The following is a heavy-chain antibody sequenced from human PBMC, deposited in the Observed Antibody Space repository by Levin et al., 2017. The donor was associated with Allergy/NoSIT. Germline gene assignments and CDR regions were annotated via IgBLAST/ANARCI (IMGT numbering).Heavy chain of an antibody. CDR3: ASPGADGSGSYYSS. CDR1: GFTFSSYA. CDR2: ISYDGSNK. Sequence: GESLKISCAASGFTFSSYAMHWVRQAPGKGLEWVAVISYDGSNKYYADSVKGRFTISRDNSKNTLYLQMNSLRAEDTAVYYCASPGADGSGSYYSSWGQGTLVTVSS. D-gene: IGHD3-10*01. J-gene: IGHJ5*02. V-gene: IGHV3-30-3*01.